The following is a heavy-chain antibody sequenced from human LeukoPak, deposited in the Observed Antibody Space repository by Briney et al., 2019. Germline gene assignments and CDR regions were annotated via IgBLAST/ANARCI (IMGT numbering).Heavy chain of an antibody. V-gene: IGHV3-13*05. J-gene: IGHJ3*02. Sequence: GGSLRLSCAASGFTFSSYDMHWVRQGTGKGLEWVSVINTAGEPYYPDSVKGRFTISRDNSKNTLYLQMNSLKHEDTAVYYCARDKYQLLRYAFDIWGQGTMVTVSS. D-gene: IGHD2-2*01. CDR3: ARDKYQLLRYAFDI. CDR1: GFTFSSYD. CDR2: INTAGEP.